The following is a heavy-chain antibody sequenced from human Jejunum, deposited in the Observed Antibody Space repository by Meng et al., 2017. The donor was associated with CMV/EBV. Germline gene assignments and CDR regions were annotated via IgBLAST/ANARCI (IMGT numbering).Heavy chain of an antibody. CDR2: ISSYSSHI. D-gene: IGHD3-10*01. CDR1: FTIFS. Sequence: FTIFSMNWVRQAPGKGLEWVSSISSYSSHIYYADSVKGRFTISRDNAKNSLYLQMNSLRAEDTAVYYCATLISSPDYDYYYGMDVWGQGTTVTVSS. V-gene: IGHV3-21*01. CDR3: ATLISSPDYDYYYGMDV. J-gene: IGHJ6*02.